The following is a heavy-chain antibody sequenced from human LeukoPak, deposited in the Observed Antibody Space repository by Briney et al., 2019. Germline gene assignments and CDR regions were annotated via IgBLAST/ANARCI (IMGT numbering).Heavy chain of an antibody. CDR2: IIPIFGTA. Sequence: ASVKVSCKASGGTFSSYAISWVRQAPGQGLEWMGGIIPIFGTANYAQKFQGRVTITTDESTSTAYMELSSLRSEDTAVYYCARAAPKPYLSGWYAFDYWGQGTLVTVSS. J-gene: IGHJ4*02. CDR3: ARAAPKPYLSGWYAFDY. CDR1: GGTFSSYA. D-gene: IGHD6-19*01. V-gene: IGHV1-69*05.